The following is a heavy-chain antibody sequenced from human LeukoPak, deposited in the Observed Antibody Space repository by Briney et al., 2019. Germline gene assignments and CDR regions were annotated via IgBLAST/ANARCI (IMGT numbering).Heavy chain of an antibody. CDR3: ARGGSGYYPYFDY. Sequence: SETLSLTCTVSGGSIGSSAYCWSWIRQPPGKGLEWIGTIYYGSTYYNPSLKSRVTISGDTSKNQFSLNLSSVTAADTAVYYCARGGSGYYPYFDYWGQGTLVTVSS. CDR2: IYYGST. V-gene: IGHV4-39*07. J-gene: IGHJ4*02. CDR1: GGSIGSSAYC. D-gene: IGHD3-3*01.